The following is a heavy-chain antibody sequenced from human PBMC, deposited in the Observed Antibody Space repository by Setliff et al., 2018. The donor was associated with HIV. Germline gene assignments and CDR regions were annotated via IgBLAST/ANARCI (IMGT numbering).Heavy chain of an antibody. CDR3: ARDLRDGFEEWFPTLDDGMDV. CDR2: INPDSRGT. Sequence: WASVKVSCKTSGYAFTDYSIHWVRQAPGQGLEWVGRINPDSRGTNYAQTFQGRVTMTMDTSVSTAYMELSRLRSDDTAVYYCARDLRDGFEEWFPTLDDGMDVWGQGTTVTVSS. CDR1: GYAFTDYS. J-gene: IGHJ6*02. D-gene: IGHD3-3*01. V-gene: IGHV1-2*06.